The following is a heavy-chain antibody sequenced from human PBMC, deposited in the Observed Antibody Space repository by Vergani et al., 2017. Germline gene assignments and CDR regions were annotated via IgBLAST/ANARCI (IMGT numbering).Heavy chain of an antibody. Sequence: EVQLVESGGGLVKPGGSLRLSCAASGFTFSSYSMNWVRQAPGKGLEWVSSISSSSSYIYYADSVKGRFTISRDNAKNSLYLQMNSLRAEDTAVYYCAGDGPSLELPDYWGQGTLVTVSS. CDR1: GFTFSSYS. CDR3: AGDGPSLELPDY. CDR2: ISSSSSYI. V-gene: IGHV3-21*01. J-gene: IGHJ4*02. D-gene: IGHD1-26*01.